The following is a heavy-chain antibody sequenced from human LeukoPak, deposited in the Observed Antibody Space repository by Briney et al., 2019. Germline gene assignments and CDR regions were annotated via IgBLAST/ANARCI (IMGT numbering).Heavy chain of an antibody. V-gene: IGHV5-51*01. CDR3: ARHPGDH. Sequence: GELLKISCEGSGYSFTNSWIAWVRQVPGKGLEWMGIIFPSDSDTRYSPSFQGQVTISADKSISTAYLQWSSLRASDTAMYYCARHPGDHWGQGTLVTVSS. CDR2: IFPSDSDT. J-gene: IGHJ4*02. CDR1: GYSFTNSW.